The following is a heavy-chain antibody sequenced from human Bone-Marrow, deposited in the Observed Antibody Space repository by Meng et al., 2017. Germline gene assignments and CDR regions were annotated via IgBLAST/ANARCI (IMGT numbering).Heavy chain of an antibody. CDR2: IYHSGST. V-gene: IGHV4-4*02. J-gene: IGHJ4*02. CDR1: GASISSGNW. Sequence: QVQVQESGPGLVKPSETLSLTCVVSGASISSGNWWNWVRQPPGKGLEWIGDIYHSGSTYYNPSLKSRVTISLDRSKNQFSLKLSSVTAADTAVYYCARVSSGSYYADYWGQGTLVTVSS. D-gene: IGHD1-26*01. CDR3: ARVSSGSYYADY.